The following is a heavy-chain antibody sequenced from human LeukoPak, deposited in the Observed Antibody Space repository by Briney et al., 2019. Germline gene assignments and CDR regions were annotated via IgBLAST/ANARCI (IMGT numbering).Heavy chain of an antibody. D-gene: IGHD6-13*01. CDR3: ARKKYSSSWYPWFDP. V-gene: IGHV1-69*06. CDR2: IIPIFGTA. CDR1: GGTFSSYA. Sequence: SEKVSCKASGGTFSSYAISWVRQAPGQGLEWMGGIIPIFGTANYAQKFQGRVTMTEDTSTDTAYMELSSLRSEDTAVYYCARKKYSSSWYPWFDPWGQGTLVTVSS. J-gene: IGHJ5*02.